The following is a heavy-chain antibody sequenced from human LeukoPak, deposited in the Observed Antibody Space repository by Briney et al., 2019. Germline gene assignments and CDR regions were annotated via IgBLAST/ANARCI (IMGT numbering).Heavy chain of an antibody. Sequence: GRSLRLSCAASGFTFSSYGMHWVRQAPGKGLEWAALISYDGSNEYYADSVKGRFTISRDNSKNTLYLQMNSLRAEDTAVYYCAKTTGVAVAGTGDYYFDYWGQGTLVTVSS. CDR2: ISYDGSNE. CDR3: AKTTGVAVAGTGDYYFDY. D-gene: IGHD6-19*01. J-gene: IGHJ4*02. CDR1: GFTFSSYG. V-gene: IGHV3-30*18.